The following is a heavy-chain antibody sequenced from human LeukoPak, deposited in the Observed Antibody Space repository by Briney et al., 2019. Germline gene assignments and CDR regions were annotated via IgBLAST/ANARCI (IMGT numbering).Heavy chain of an antibody. CDR3: TRDLTRRWDLDY. J-gene: IGHJ4*02. Sequence: KPGGSLRLSCAASGFTFSSHSINWVRQAPGKGLEWVSSISSSSTYIYYADSVKGRFTISRDNAKNSLYLQMNSLRAEDTAVYYCTRDLTRRWDLDYWGQGTLVTVSS. CDR2: ISSSSTYI. V-gene: IGHV3-21*01. D-gene: IGHD1-26*01. CDR1: GFTFSSHS.